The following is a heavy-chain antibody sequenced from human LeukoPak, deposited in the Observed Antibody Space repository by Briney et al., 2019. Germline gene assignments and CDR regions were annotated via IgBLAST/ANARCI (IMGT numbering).Heavy chain of an antibody. CDR2: IFPADSDA. CDR3: ARRGLYYFDY. V-gene: IGHV5-51*01. J-gene: IGHJ4*02. CDR1: GYRFTSYW. D-gene: IGHD6-25*01. Sequence: GESLQISCKVSGYRFTSYWIGWVRQMPGKGLEWMGIIFPADSDAKYSPSFQGLVTISADKSNNTAYVQWSSLKASDTAIYYCARRGLYYFDYWGQGTLVTVSS.